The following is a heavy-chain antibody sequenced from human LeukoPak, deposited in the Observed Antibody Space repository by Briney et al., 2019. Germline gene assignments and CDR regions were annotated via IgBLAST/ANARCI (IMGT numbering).Heavy chain of an antibody. J-gene: IGHJ5*02. CDR3: ARGQLRYFDWLIDP. Sequence: SETLSLTCTVSGGSINSYYWSWIRQPPGKGLECIGYIHYTGSTNYNPSLKSRVTISVDTSKNQFSLKLSSVTAADTAVYYCARGQLRYFDWLIDPWGQGTLVTVSS. D-gene: IGHD3-9*01. CDR2: IHYTGST. V-gene: IGHV4-59*01. CDR1: GGSINSYY.